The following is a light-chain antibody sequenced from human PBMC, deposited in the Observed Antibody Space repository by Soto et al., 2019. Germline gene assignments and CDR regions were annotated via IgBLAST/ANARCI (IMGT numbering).Light chain of an antibody. J-gene: IGKJ1*01. CDR2: AAS. CDR1: QGIRND. CDR3: LQDYSYPWT. Sequence: AIQLTQSPSSLSASVVDGVTITFRASQGIRNDLGWYQQKPGKAPKLLIYAASSLQSGVPSRFSGSASGTDFTLTISSLQPEDFATYYCLQDYSYPWTFGQGTKVDI. V-gene: IGKV1-6*01.